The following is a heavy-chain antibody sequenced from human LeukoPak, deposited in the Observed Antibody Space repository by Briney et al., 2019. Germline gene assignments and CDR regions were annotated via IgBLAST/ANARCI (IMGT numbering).Heavy chain of an antibody. CDR2: IYYSGST. J-gene: IGHJ3*02. CDR3: ARVSTYYDFWSGHPTAFDI. Sequence: SETLSLTCTVSGGSISSYYWSWIRRPPGKGLEWIGYIYYSGSTNYNPSLKSRVTISVDTSKNQFSLKLSSVTAADTAVYYCARVSTYYDFWSGHPTAFDIWGQGTMVTVSS. CDR1: GGSISSYY. V-gene: IGHV4-59*01. D-gene: IGHD3-3*01.